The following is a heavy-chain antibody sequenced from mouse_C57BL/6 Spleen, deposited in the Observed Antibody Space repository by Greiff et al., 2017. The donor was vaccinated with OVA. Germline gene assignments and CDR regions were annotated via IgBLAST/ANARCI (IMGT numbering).Heavy chain of an antibody. V-gene: IGHV1-59*01. J-gene: IGHJ2*01. CDR3: ARGGGLAGTNC. CDR2: IDPSDSYT. CDR1: GYTFTSYW. Sequence: VQLQQPGAELVRPGTSVKLSCKASGYTFTSYWMHWVKQRPGQGLEWIGVIDPSDSYTNYNQKFKGKAKFTEDTTSSTAYMKLSSLTSEDSAVYYCARGGGLAGTNCWGQGTTITVSS. D-gene: IGHD4-1*01.